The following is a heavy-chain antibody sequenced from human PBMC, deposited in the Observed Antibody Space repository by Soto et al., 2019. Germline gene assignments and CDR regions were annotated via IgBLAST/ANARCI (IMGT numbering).Heavy chain of an antibody. Sequence: SVKVSCKASGGTFSSYTISWVRQAPGQGLEWMGRIIPILGIANYAQKFQGRVTITADKSTSTAYMELSSLRSEDTAVYYCARGPLTTVTTGSLAFDIWGQGTMVTVSS. V-gene: IGHV1-69*02. CDR2: IIPILGIA. D-gene: IGHD4-17*01. J-gene: IGHJ3*02. CDR1: GGTFSSYT. CDR3: ARGPLTTVTTGSLAFDI.